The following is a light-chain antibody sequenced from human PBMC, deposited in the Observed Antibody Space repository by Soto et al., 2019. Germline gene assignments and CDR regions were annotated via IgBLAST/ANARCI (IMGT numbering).Light chain of an antibody. CDR3: QQRYNNPRT. V-gene: IGKV1-39*01. CDR2: AAS. Sequence: DIQMTQSPSSLSASVGDSVTITCRASQSISHFLNWYQQKPGKAPKLLIYAASTLESGVPSRFSGSASGTDFTLTISSLLPEDFATSYCQQRYNNPRTFGQGNILEIK. J-gene: IGKJ2*01. CDR1: QSISHF.